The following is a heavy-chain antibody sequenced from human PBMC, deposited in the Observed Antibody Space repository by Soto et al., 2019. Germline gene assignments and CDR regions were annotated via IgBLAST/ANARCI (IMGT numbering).Heavy chain of an antibody. J-gene: IGHJ6*02. CDR3: ARVRSSSFGGDFYGMDV. V-gene: IGHV3-74*01. D-gene: IGHD6-6*01. Sequence: GGSLRLSCAASGFTFSSYWMHWVRQAPGKGLVWVSRIKSDGSSTNYADSVKGRFTISRDNAKDTLYLQMNSLSAEDTAVYYCARVRSSSFGGDFYGMDVWGHGTTVTVSS. CDR2: IKSDGSST. CDR1: GFTFSSYW.